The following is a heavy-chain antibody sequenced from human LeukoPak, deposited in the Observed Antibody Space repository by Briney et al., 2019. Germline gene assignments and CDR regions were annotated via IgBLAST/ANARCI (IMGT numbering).Heavy chain of an antibody. D-gene: IGHD4-11*01. Sequence: SETLSLTCTVSGGSISNYYWTWIRQPPGKGLEWIGYIYYSGSTNYNLSLKSRVTISVDTSKNQFSLKLSSVTAADTAMYYCARASDRLQPPDYWGQGTLVTVSS. CDR2: IYYSGST. J-gene: IGHJ4*02. V-gene: IGHV4-59*01. CDR1: GGSISNYY. CDR3: ARASDRLQPPDY.